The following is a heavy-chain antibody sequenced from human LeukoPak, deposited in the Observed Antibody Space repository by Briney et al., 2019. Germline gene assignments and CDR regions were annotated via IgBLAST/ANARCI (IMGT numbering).Heavy chain of an antibody. CDR3: ARGRSTDY. Sequence: GGSLRLSCAASGFTFSNHWMSWVRQAPGKGLEWVAHIKQDGSERNFVDSVKGRFTISRDNAKNSLYLQMNSLRAEDTAVYYCARGRSTDYWGQGTLVTVSS. CDR1: GFTFSNHW. CDR2: IKQDGSER. J-gene: IGHJ4*02. D-gene: IGHD2-2*01. V-gene: IGHV3-7*01.